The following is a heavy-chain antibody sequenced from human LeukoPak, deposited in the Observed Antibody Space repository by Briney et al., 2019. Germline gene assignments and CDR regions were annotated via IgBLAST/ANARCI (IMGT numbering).Heavy chain of an antibody. CDR3: ARVRGQMATTYFDY. V-gene: IGHV4-59*01. Sequence: SETLSLTCTVSGGSISSYYWSWIRQPPGKGLEWIGYIYYSGSTDYNPSLKSRVTKSVDTSKNQFSLKLSSVTAADTAVYYCARVRGQMATTYFDYWGQGTLVTVSS. J-gene: IGHJ4*02. CDR1: GGSISSYY. CDR2: IYYSGST. D-gene: IGHD5-24*01.